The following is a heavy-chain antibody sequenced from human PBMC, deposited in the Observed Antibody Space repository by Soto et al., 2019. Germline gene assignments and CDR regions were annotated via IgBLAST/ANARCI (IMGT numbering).Heavy chain of an antibody. J-gene: IGHJ6*02. V-gene: IGHV4-34*01. CDR2: INHSGST. CDR1: GGSFSGYY. CDR3: ARGFRSSSWYGAKGMDV. D-gene: IGHD6-13*01. Sequence: SETLSLTCAVYGGSFSGYYWSWIRQPPGKGLEWIGEINHSGSTNYNPSLKSRVTISVDTSKNQFSLKLSSVTAADTAVYYCARGFRSSSWYGAKGMDVWGQGTTVTVSS.